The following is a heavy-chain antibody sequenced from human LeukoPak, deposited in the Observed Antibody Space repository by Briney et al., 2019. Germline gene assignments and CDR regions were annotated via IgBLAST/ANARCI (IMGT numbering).Heavy chain of an antibody. CDR3: ASDSVATGLDY. V-gene: IGHV4-39*07. Sequence: SETLSLTCTVSGGSISSSSYYWGWIRQPPGKGLEWIGSIYYSGSTYYNPSLKSRVTISVDTSKNQFSLKLSSVTAADTAVYYCASDSVATGLDYWGQGTLVTVSS. CDR1: GGSISSSSYY. D-gene: IGHD5-12*01. CDR2: IYYSGST. J-gene: IGHJ4*02.